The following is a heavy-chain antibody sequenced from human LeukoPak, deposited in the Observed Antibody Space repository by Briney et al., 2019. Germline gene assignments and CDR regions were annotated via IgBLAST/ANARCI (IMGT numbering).Heavy chain of an antibody. D-gene: IGHD3-22*01. Sequence: GGSLGLSCSASGFTVSSNYMSWVRQAPGKGLEWVSVIYSGGSTYYADSVKGRFTISRDNSKNTLYLQMNSLRAEDTAVYYCAKDRDSSGYWSWWGQGTLVTVSS. CDR2: IYSGGST. J-gene: IGHJ4*02. V-gene: IGHV3-53*05. CDR3: AKDRDSSGYWSW. CDR1: GFTVSSNY.